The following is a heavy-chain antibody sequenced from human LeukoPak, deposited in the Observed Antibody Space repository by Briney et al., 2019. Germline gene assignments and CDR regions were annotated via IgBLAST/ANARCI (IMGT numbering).Heavy chain of an antibody. V-gene: IGHV3-74*01. CDR3: ARGTWGFDY. CDR1: GFTFSNSW. J-gene: IGHJ4*02. Sequence: GESLRLSCAASGFTFSNSWPHWVRQAPGKGLVWVSRISPDGSSTNYADSVKGRFTISRDNAKNTLCLQMNSLRAEDTAVYYCARGTWGFDYWGQGTLVTVSS. CDR2: ISPDGSST. D-gene: IGHD7-27*01.